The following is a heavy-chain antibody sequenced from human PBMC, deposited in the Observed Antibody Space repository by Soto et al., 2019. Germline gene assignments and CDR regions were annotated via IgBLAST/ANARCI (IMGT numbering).Heavy chain of an antibody. V-gene: IGHV3-21*01. J-gene: IGHJ4*02. Sequence: GGSLRLSCAASGFTFSSYSMNWVRQAPGKGLEWVSSISSSSSYIYYADSVKGRFTISRDNAKNSLYLQMNSLRAEDTAVYYCAREVVVPAAIDYWGQGTLVTVSS. CDR3: AREVVVPAAIDY. D-gene: IGHD2-2*01. CDR1: GFTFSSYS. CDR2: ISSSSSYI.